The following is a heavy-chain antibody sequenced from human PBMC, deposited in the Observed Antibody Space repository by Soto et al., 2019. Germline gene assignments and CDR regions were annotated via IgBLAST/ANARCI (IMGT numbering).Heavy chain of an antibody. J-gene: IGHJ4*02. Sequence: ASVKFSWEGFGYGFSGQYSHWGRQAPGQALGWMGIINPSGGGTTYAQKFHGRAVMTSDASTSTVYVELSSLRSEDTTRYFCARLLGPHNTQPFWLGHFDFWGQGTLVTVSS. CDR2: INPSGGGT. D-gene: IGHD3-3*01. CDR1: GYGFSGQY. V-gene: IGHV1-46*01. CDR3: ARLLGPHNTQPFWLGHFDF.